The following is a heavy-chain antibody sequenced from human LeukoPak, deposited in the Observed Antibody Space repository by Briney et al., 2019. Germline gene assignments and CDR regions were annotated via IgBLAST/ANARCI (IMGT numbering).Heavy chain of an antibody. Sequence: SETLSLTCAVSGGSISSSNWWSWVRQPPGKGLERIGEIYHSGSTNYNPSLKSRVTISIDTSRNQFSLELNSVTAADTAVYYCARDQSGYATLDIWGQGTMVTVSS. CDR1: GGSISSSNW. D-gene: IGHD2-15*01. CDR3: ARDQSGYATLDI. CDR2: IYHSGST. V-gene: IGHV4-4*02. J-gene: IGHJ3*02.